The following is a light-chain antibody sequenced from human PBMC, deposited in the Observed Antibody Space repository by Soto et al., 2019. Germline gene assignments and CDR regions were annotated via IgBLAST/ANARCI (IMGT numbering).Light chain of an antibody. CDR3: QQYGSSPGIT. CDR1: QSFSSY. J-gene: IGKJ5*01. CDR2: DAS. V-gene: IGKV3-20*01. Sequence: EIVLTQSPATLSLSPGERATLSCRASQSFSSYLAWYQQKPGQAPRLLIYDASNRATGIPARFSGSGSGTDFTLTISRLEPEDFAVYYCQQYGSSPGITFGQGTRLEIK.